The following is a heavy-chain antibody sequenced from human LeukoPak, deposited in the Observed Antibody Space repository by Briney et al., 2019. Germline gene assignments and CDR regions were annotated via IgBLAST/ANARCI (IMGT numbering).Heavy chain of an antibody. CDR1: GFTFSDYY. Sequence: TGGSLRLSCAASGFTFSDYYMSWIRQAPGKGLEWVSYISSSGSTIYYADSVKGRFTISRDNAKNSLYLQMNSLRAEDTAVYYCARDAHDILTGYPHAFDIWGQGTMVTVSS. CDR2: ISSSGSTI. V-gene: IGHV3-11*01. CDR3: ARDAHDILTGYPHAFDI. D-gene: IGHD3-9*01. J-gene: IGHJ3*02.